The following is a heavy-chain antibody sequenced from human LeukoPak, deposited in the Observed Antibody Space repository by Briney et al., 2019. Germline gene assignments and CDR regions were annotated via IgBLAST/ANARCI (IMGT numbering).Heavy chain of an antibody. CDR2: IYNSGDT. V-gene: IGHV3-66*03. J-gene: IGHJ4*02. D-gene: IGHD4-23*01. CDR1: GFTVSSNY. CDR3: AKDAYGGTDY. Sequence: PGGSLRLSCAASGFTVSSNYMTWVRQSPGKGLEWVSVIYNSGDTYYADSVKGRFTISRDNSKNTLYLQMNSLRAEDTAVYYCAKDAYGGTDYWGQGTLVTVSS.